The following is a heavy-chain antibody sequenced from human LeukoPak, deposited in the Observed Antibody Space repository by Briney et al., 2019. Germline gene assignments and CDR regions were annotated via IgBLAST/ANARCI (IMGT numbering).Heavy chain of an antibody. CDR3: ARAMYCSSDTCYKRGLGYYYYMDV. CDR2: ISYSGTT. V-gene: IGHV4-30-4*08. Sequence: SETPSLTCTVSGGSITSDDYHWTWIRQPPGKGLEWIGHISYSGTTYYNPSLKTRLTISLDTSRDQFSLKLSSVTAADTAVYYCARAMYCSSDTCYKRGLGYYYYMDVWGKGTTITVSS. CDR1: GGSITSDDYH. J-gene: IGHJ6*03. D-gene: IGHD2-2*02.